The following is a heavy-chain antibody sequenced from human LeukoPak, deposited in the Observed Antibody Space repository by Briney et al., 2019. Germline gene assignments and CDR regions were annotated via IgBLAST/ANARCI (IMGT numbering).Heavy chain of an antibody. J-gene: IGHJ3*02. Sequence: PGGSLRLSCAASGFTFSSYWMSWVRQAPGKGLEWVANIKQDGSEKYYVDSVKGRFTISRDNSKNTLYLQMNSLRAEDTAVYYCAKDWILYSYGKPDAFDIWGQGTMVTVSS. D-gene: IGHD5-18*01. CDR1: GFTFSSYW. CDR2: IKQDGSEK. V-gene: IGHV3-7*01. CDR3: AKDWILYSYGKPDAFDI.